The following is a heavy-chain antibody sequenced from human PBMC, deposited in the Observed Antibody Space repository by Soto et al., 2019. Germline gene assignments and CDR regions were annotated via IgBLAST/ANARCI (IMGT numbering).Heavy chain of an antibody. D-gene: IGHD2-2*01. CDR1: GFSLSTSGVG. CDR3: ARVGVVVVPAAIFFDY. J-gene: IGHJ4*02. CDR2: IYWDDDK. V-gene: IGHV2-5*02. Sequence: SGPTLVNPTQTLTLTCTFSGFSLSTSGVGVGWIRQPPGKALEWLALIYWDDDKRYSPSLKSRLTITKDTSKNQVVLTMTNMDPVDTATYYCARVGVVVVPAAIFFDYWGQGTLVTVS.